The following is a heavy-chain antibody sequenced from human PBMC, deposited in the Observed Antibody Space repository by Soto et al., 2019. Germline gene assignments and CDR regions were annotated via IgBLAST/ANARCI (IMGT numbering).Heavy chain of an antibody. V-gene: IGHV4-4*07. CDR3: AREGREYYYGSGSYLYYYYYYGMDV. J-gene: IGHJ6*02. CDR2: IYTSGST. D-gene: IGHD3-10*01. Sequence: PLCLTCTVLGGTIIGYCWSWISQPAGKGLEWIGRIYTSGSTNYNPSLKSRVTMSVDTSKNQFSLKLSSVTAADTAVYYCAREGREYYYGSGSYLYYYYYYGMDVWGQGTTVTVSS. CDR1: GGTIIGYC.